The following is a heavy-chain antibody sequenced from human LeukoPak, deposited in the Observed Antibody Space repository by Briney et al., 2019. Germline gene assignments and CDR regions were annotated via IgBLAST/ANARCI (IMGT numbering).Heavy chain of an antibody. CDR3: AKIGFAAGTVD. CDR2: ISDSSRTS. V-gene: IGHV3-23*01. CDR1: GITFSSYA. D-gene: IGHD6-13*01. Sequence: GGSLRLSCADSGITFSSYAMTWVRQAPGKGLEWVSSISDSSRTSYYADSVKGRFTISRDNPKSTLYLQMNSLRAEDTAVYYCAKIGFAAGTVDWGQGTLVTVSS. J-gene: IGHJ4*02.